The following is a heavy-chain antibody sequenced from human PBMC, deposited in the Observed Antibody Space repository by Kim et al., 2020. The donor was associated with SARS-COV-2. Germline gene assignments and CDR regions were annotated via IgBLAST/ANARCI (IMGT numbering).Heavy chain of an antibody. CDR3: AKGPGYYGSGSYYNSGLDY. J-gene: IGHJ4*02. D-gene: IGHD3-10*01. CDR1: GFTFSSYA. CDR2: ISGSGGST. Sequence: GGSLRLACAASGFTFSSYAMSWVRQAPGKGLEWVSAISGSGGSTYYADSVKGRFTISRDNSKNTLYLQMNSLRAEDTAVYYCAKGPGYYGSGSYYNSGLDYWGQGTLVTVSS. V-gene: IGHV3-23*01.